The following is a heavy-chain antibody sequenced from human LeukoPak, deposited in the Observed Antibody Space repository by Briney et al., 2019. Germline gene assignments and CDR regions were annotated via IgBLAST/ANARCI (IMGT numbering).Heavy chain of an antibody. J-gene: IGHJ6*03. D-gene: IGHD2-21*01. CDR3: ARVLSGEGFYYYYMDV. CDR1: GDSFSTNY. V-gene: IGHV4-4*07. Sequence: SETLSLTCTLSGDSFSTNYWSWIRHPAGKGLEWIGRIYATGSANYNPPLKSRVAITLDRSNNQFSLTLKSVTAVDTAVYYCARVLSGEGFYYYYMDVWGKGTTVTVSS. CDR2: IYATGSA.